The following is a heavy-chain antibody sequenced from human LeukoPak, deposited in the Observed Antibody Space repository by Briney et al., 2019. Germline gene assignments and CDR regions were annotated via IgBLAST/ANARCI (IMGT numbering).Heavy chain of an antibody. CDR3: AREWGIGAAATFDF. CDR1: GFTFSSYA. CDR2: ITGSGDAT. J-gene: IGHJ4*02. Sequence: PGGSLRLSCAASGFTFSSYAMTWVRQAPGKGLEWVSTITGSGDATWFADSVKGRFTISRDNSKSTLYLQMNSLRTEDTAVYYCAREWGIGAAATFDFWGQGTLVTVSS. D-gene: IGHD6-13*01. V-gene: IGHV3-23*01.